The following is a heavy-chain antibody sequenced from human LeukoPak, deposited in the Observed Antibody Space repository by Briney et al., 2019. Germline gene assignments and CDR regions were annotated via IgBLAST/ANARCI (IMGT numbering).Heavy chain of an antibody. J-gene: IGHJ4*02. CDR1: GFTLSRYS. CDR2: ISRSGVYR. CDR3: TREKGGKYSYGL. Sequence: PGEALTLSRPSSGFTLSRYSIHWVRLAPWREVEWVLCISRSGVYRYNADAVKGGFTISREPTQNTVYLEMNSLRAEGTALYFCTREKGGKYSYGLWGQGTLVTVSS. V-gene: IGHV3-21*06. D-gene: IGHD5-18*01.